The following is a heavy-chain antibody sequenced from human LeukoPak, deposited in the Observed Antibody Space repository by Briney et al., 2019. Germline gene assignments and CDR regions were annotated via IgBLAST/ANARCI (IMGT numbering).Heavy chain of an antibody. D-gene: IGHD3-22*01. J-gene: IGHJ4*02. CDR1: GFTFSSYG. CDR3: ARDFRDYDSSDLPDY. CDR2: IWYDGSNK. V-gene: IGHV3-33*01. Sequence: GGSLRLSCAASGFTFSSYGMHWVRQAPGKGLEWVAVIWYDGSNKYYADSVKGRFTISRDNSKNTLYLQMNSLRAEDTAVYYCARDFRDYDSSDLPDYWGQGTLVTVSS.